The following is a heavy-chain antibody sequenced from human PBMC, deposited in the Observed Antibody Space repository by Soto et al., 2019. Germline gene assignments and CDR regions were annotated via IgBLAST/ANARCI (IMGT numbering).Heavy chain of an antibody. CDR2: IYPGDSDT. Sequence: GESLKISCKGSGYSFTSYWIGWVRQMPGKGLEWMGIIYPGDSDTRYSPSFQGQVTISADKSISTAYLQWNSLKDSDTAIYYCASAKNGDFYWDFDLWGRGTQVTVSS. V-gene: IGHV5-51*01. D-gene: IGHD4-17*01. CDR3: ASAKNGDFYWDFDL. CDR1: GYSFTSYW. J-gene: IGHJ2*01.